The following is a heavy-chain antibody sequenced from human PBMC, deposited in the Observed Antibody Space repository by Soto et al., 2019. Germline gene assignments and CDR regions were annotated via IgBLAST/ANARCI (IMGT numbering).Heavy chain of an antibody. CDR1: GGTFSSYA. J-gene: IGHJ6*02. CDR2: IIPIFGTA. Sequence: GASVKVSCKASGGTFSSYAISWVRQAPGQGLEWMGGIIPIFGTANYAQKFQGRVTITADESTSTAYMELSSLRSEDTAVYYCEKSLDYGDYVGGMDVWGQGTTVTVSS. CDR3: EKSLDYGDYVGGMDV. D-gene: IGHD4-17*01. V-gene: IGHV1-69*13.